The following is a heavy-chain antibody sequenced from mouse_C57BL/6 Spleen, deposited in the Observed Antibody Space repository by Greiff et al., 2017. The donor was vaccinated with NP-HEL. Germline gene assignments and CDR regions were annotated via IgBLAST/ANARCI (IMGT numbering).Heavy chain of an antibody. D-gene: IGHD1-1*01. J-gene: IGHJ4*01. CDR2: IHPNSGST. CDR3: ARDGSSYGYAMDY. Sequence: QVQLQQPGAELVKPGASVKLSCKASGYTFTSYWMHWVKQRPGQGLEWIGMIHPNSGSTNYNEKFKSKATLTVDKSSSTAYMQLSSLTSEDSAVYYCARDGSSYGYAMDYWGQGTSVTVSS. CDR1: GYTFTSYW. V-gene: IGHV1-64*01.